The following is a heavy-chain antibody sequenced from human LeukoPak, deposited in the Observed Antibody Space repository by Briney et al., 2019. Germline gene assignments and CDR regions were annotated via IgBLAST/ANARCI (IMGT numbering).Heavy chain of an antibody. CDR2: INSNSDTI. CDR3: ARDSTGYGYEEWS. Sequence: GGSLRLSCAASGFTFSSYATNWVRQAPGKGLEWVSYINSNSDTIFYADSMKGRFTISRDNAKNSLYLQMNSLRAEDTAVYYCARDSTGYGYEEWSWGQGTLVTVSS. J-gene: IGHJ5*02. CDR1: GFTFSSYA. V-gene: IGHV3-48*04. D-gene: IGHD5-18*01.